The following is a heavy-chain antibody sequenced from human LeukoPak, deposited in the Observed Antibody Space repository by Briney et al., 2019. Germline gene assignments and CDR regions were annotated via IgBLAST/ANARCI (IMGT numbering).Heavy chain of an antibody. CDR3: ARGGQWLAGNPFDY. J-gene: IGHJ4*02. Sequence: SETLSLTCTVSGGSISSSSYYWGWIRQSPGNGLQWIGIINYSGSIYYHESLRSRVTMSVDTSKNQFSLKLSSVTAADTAVYYCARGGQWLAGNPFDYWGQGTLVTVSS. D-gene: IGHD6-19*01. V-gene: IGHV4-39*01. CDR2: INYSGSI. CDR1: GGSISSSSYY.